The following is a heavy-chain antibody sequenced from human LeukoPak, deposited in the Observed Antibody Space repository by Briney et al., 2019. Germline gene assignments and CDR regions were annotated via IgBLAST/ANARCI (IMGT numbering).Heavy chain of an antibody. D-gene: IGHD4-17*01. CDR3: ARAATTRYYYGMDV. V-gene: IGHV3-23*01. J-gene: IGHJ6*04. CDR1: GFTFSSYA. Sequence: GGSLRVSCAASGFTFSSYAMSWVRQAPGQGLEWVSAIIGSGGSTNYADTVKGRFTISRDNSKNTLYLQMNSLRAEDTAVYYCARAATTRYYYGMDVWGKGTTVTVSS. CDR2: IIGSGGST.